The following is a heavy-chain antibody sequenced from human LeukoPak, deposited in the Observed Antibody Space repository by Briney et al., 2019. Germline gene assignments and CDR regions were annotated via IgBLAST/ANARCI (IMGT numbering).Heavy chain of an antibody. V-gene: IGHV1-2*02. J-gene: IGHJ4*01. Sequence: ASVKVSCKASGYTFIDYSIHWVRQAPGQGLEWMGRIHPNSAATEYAENFQGRVTMTRDTSMSTAYMELSRVTSDDTAVYYCARDLLSTANWELDYWGQGTMVTVSS. D-gene: IGHD1-1*01. CDR1: GYTFIDYS. CDR3: ARDLLSTANWELDY. CDR2: IHPNSAAT.